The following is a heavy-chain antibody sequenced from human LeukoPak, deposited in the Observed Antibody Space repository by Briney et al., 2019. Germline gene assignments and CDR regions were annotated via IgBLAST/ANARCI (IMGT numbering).Heavy chain of an antibody. D-gene: IGHD4-17*01. V-gene: IGHV4-61*02. CDR2: IYTSGST. CDR1: GGSISSGSYY. Sequence: PSQTLSLTCTVSGGSISSGSYYWSWIRQPAGKGLEWIGRIYTSGSTNYNPSLKSRVTISVDTSKNQFSLKLSSVTAADTAVYYCARQSQSAYGTRGLFDYWGQGTLVTVSS. J-gene: IGHJ4*02. CDR3: ARQSQSAYGTRGLFDY.